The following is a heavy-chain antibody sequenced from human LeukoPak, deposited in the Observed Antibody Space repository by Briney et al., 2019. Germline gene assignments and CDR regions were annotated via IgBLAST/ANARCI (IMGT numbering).Heavy chain of an antibody. V-gene: IGHV1-46*01. CDR3: ASESRGLMVRGVIPELVPAFDI. CDR2: INPSGGST. J-gene: IGHJ3*02. Sequence: ASVKVSCKASGYTFTSYYMHWVRQAPGQGLEWMGIINPSGGSTSYAQKFQGRVTMTRDTSTSTVYMELSSLRSEDTAVYYCASESRGLMVRGVIPELVPAFDIWGQGTMVTVSS. D-gene: IGHD3-10*01. CDR1: GYTFTSYY.